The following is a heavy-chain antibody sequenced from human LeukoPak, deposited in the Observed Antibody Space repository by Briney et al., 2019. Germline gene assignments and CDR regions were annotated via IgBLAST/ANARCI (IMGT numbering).Heavy chain of an antibody. V-gene: IGHV4-4*07. CDR2: IYTSGST. CDR3: ARVRGSYLHYYYYMDV. D-gene: IGHD1-26*01. J-gene: IGHJ6*03. CDR1: GGSISSYY. Sequence: PSETLSLTCTVSGGSISSYYWSWIRQPAGKGLEWIGRIYTSGSTNYNPSLKSRVTMSVDTSKNQFSLKLSSVTAADTAVYYCARVRGSYLHYYYYMDVWGKGTTVTVSS.